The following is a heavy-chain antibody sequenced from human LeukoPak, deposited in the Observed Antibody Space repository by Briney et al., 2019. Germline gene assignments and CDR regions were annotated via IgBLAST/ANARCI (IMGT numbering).Heavy chain of an antibody. CDR2: ISSSGSTI. Sequence: GGSLRLSCAASGFTFSSYEMNWVRQAPGKGLEWVSYISSSGSTIYYADSVKGRFTISRDNAKNSLYLQMNSLRAEDTAVYYCARDLAVIHFDYWGQGTLVTVSS. CDR3: ARDLAVIHFDY. V-gene: IGHV3-48*03. J-gene: IGHJ4*02. CDR1: GFTFSSYE. D-gene: IGHD2-21*01.